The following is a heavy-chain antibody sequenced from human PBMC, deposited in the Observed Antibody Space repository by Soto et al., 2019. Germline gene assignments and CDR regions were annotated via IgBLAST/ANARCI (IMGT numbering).Heavy chain of an antibody. Sequence: PGGSLRLSCAASGFTFSDYYMSWIRQAPGKGLEWVSYISSSSTYKNYADSVKGRFTISRDNAKNLLYLQMNSLRAEDTAVYYCARRPPDYYDSSSYYYDYWGQGTLVTVSS. CDR1: GFTFSDYY. J-gene: IGHJ4*02. CDR3: ARRPPDYYDSSSYYYDY. V-gene: IGHV3-11*06. CDR2: ISSSSTYK. D-gene: IGHD3-22*01.